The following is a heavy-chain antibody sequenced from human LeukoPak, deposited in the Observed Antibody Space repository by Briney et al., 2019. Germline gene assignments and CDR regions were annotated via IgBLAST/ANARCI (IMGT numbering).Heavy chain of an antibody. Sequence: SETLSLTCTVSSGSISSYYWSWIRQPPGKGLEWIGEINHSGSTNYNPSLKSRVTISVDTSKNQFSLKLSSVTAADTAMYYCARGRRAVDIVATRERKYYFDYWGQGTLVTVSS. D-gene: IGHD5-12*01. CDR1: SGSISSYY. CDR2: INHSGST. V-gene: IGHV4-34*01. CDR3: ARGRRAVDIVATRERKYYFDY. J-gene: IGHJ4*02.